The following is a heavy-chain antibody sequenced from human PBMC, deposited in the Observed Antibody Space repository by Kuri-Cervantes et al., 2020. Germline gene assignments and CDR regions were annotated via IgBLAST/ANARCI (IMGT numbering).Heavy chain of an antibody. Sequence: GGSLRLSCAASGFTFSSYGMHWVRQAPGKGLEWVAVIWYDGSNKYYADSVKGRFTISRDNSKNTLYLQMNSLRAEDTAVYYCASGPPYDFWSGYYYYYYGMDVWGQGTTVTVSS. CDR1: GFTFSSYG. CDR2: IWYDGSNK. D-gene: IGHD3-3*01. J-gene: IGHJ6*02. CDR3: ASGPPYDFWSGYYYYYYGMDV. V-gene: IGHV3-33*01.